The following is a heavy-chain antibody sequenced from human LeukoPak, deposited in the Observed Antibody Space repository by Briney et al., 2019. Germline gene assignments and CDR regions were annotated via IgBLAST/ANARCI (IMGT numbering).Heavy chain of an antibody. CDR2: ISGSSGII. D-gene: IGHD1-14*01. J-gene: IGHJ4*02. V-gene: IGHV3-48*01. Sequence: GGSLRLSCAASGFTFNTYTMNWVRQAPGKGLEWVSYISGSSGIIDYADSVRGRFTISRDNSKNTLYLQMNSLRVEDTAVYYCARDLNREDFDYWGQGTLVAVSS. CDR3: ARDLNREDFDY. CDR1: GFTFNTYT.